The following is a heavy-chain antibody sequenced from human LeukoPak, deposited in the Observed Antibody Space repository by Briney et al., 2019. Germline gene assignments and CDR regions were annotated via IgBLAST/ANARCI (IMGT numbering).Heavy chain of an antibody. CDR2: ISYDGSNK. D-gene: IGHD6-13*01. J-gene: IGHJ5*02. Sequence: PGGSLRLSCAAPGFNFSNYAMHWVRQAPGKGLEWVAVISYDGSNKYYADSVKGRFTISRDNSRNTLYLQMNSLRAEDTAVYYCARGAATGTWPGWFDTWGQGTLVTVSS. CDR1: GFNFSNYA. V-gene: IGHV3-30-3*01. CDR3: ARGAATGTWPGWFDT.